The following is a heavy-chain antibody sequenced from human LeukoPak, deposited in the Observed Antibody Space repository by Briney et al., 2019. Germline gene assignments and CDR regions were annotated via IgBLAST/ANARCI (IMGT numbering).Heavy chain of an antibody. V-gene: IGHV3-30-3*01. CDR2: ISYDGSNK. D-gene: IGHD6-19*01. CDR1: GFTFSSYA. Sequence: GGSLRLSCAASGFTFSSYAMHWVRQAPGKGLEWVAVISYDGSNKYYADSVKGRFTISRDNSKNTLYLQMNSLRAEDTAVYYCAKDSTQQWLAFDYWGQGTLVTVSS. J-gene: IGHJ4*02. CDR3: AKDSTQQWLAFDY.